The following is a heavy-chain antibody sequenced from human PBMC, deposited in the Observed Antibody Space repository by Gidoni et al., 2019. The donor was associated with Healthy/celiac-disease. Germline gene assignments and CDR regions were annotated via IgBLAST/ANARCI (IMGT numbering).Heavy chain of an antibody. D-gene: IGHD3-16*01. CDR3: ARGSVYLAWQFGRASKFDY. Sequence: QVQLQQWGAGLLKPSETLSLTCAVYGGSFSGYYWSWIRQPPGKGLEWIGEINHSGSTNYNPSLKSRVTISVDTSKNQFSLKLSSVTAADTAVYYCARGSVYLAWQFGRASKFDYWGQGTLVTVSS. J-gene: IGHJ4*02. CDR2: INHSGST. CDR1: GGSFSGYY. V-gene: IGHV4-34*01.